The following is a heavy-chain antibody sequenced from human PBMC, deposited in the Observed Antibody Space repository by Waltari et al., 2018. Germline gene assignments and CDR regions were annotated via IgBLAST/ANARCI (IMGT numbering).Heavy chain of an antibody. CDR2: IRGDGART. J-gene: IGHJ4*02. CDR1: GFIFDDYA. Sequence: MQLVESGGDVVQPGGSLRLSCAASGFIFDDYAVHWVRQAPGKGLGWISVIRGDGARTYYADSVKGRFTISRDNSKNSLYLQMNSLRTEDTALYYCTKGVDLGFAGAYLLDYWGQGTLVIVSS. D-gene: IGHD3-3*01. CDR3: TKGVDLGFAGAYLLDY. V-gene: IGHV3-43*02.